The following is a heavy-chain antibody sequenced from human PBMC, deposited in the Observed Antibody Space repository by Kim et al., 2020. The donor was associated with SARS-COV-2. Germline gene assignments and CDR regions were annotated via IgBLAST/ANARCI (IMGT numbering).Heavy chain of an antibody. V-gene: IGHV3-11*01. Sequence: GGSLRLSCAASGFTFSDYYMSWIRQAPGKGLEWVSYISSSGSTIYYADSVKGRFTISRDNAKNSLYLQMNSLRAEDTAVYYCARDEPEAAAGVGFDYWGQRTLVTVSS. CDR1: GFTFSDYY. D-gene: IGHD6-13*01. CDR3: ARDEPEAAAGVGFDY. J-gene: IGHJ4*02. CDR2: ISSSGSTI.